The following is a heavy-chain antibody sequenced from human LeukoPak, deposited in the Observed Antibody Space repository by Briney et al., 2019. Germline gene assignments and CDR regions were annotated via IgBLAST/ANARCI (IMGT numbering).Heavy chain of an antibody. V-gene: IGHV4-34*09. Sequence: SETLSLTCAVYGGSFSGYYWSWIRQPPGKGLEWIGYINYTGNTYYNPPLKSRITISVDTSKNQFSLKLSSVTAADTAVYYCARDSDRDYGDYGMDVWGQGTTVTVSS. CDR3: ARDSDRDYGDYGMDV. CDR1: GGSFSGYY. J-gene: IGHJ6*02. CDR2: INYTGNT. D-gene: IGHD4-17*01.